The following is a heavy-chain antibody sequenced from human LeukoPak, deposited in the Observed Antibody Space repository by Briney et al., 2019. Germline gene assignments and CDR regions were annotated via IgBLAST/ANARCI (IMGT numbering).Heavy chain of an antibody. CDR2: ISWDGGST. D-gene: IGHD5-18*01. CDR1: GFTFDDYA. J-gene: IGHJ5*02. V-gene: IGHV3-43D*03. Sequence: PGGSLRLSCAASGFTFDDYAMHWVRQAPGKGLEWVSLISWDGGSTYYADSVKGRFTISRDNGKNSLYLQMNSLRTEDTALYYCAKGARIGAPGYSYGYPGWFDPWGQGTLVTVSS. CDR3: AKGARIGAPGYSYGYPGWFDP.